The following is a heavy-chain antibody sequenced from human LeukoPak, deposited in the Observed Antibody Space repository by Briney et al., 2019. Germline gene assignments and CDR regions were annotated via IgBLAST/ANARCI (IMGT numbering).Heavy chain of an antibody. CDR2: ISSSSSYI. J-gene: IGHJ4*02. CDR3: ARMVRGEYYFDY. CDR1: GFTFSSYS. D-gene: IGHD3-10*01. Sequence: GGSLRLSCAASGFTFSSYSMNWVRQAPGKGLEWVSSISSSSSYIYYADSVKGRFTISRDNAKNSLYLQMNSLRAEDTAVYYCARMVRGEYYFDYWGQGTLVTVSP. V-gene: IGHV3-21*01.